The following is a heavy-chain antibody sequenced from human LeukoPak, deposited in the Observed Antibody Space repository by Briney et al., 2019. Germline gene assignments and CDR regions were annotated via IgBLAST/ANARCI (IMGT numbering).Heavy chain of an antibody. CDR3: ARLYYDSSGYYQICYFDY. J-gene: IGHJ4*02. CDR2: IYYSGST. V-gene: IGHV4-39*01. CDR1: GGSISSSSYY. Sequence: PSETLSLTCTVSGGSISSSSYYWGWIRQPPGKGLEWIGSIYYSGSTYYNPSLKCRVTISVGTSKNQFSLNLSSVTAADTAVYYCARLYYDSSGYYQICYFDYWGQGTLVTVSS. D-gene: IGHD3-22*01.